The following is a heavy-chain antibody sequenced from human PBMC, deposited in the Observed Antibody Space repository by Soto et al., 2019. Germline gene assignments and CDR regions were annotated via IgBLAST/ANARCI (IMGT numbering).Heavy chain of an antibody. D-gene: IGHD2-15*01. V-gene: IGHV1-46*03. CDR3: AVETYCSGGSCHKWFDP. CDR1: GSTLTTYY. CDR2: INPSGGSA. J-gene: IGHJ5*02. Sequence: SVKVSCKASGSTLTTYYMHWVRQAPGQGLEWMGIINPSGGSATSAQKFQGRVTMTWDTSTSTIYMELSSLRSEDTAVYYCAVETYCSGGSCHKWFDPWG.